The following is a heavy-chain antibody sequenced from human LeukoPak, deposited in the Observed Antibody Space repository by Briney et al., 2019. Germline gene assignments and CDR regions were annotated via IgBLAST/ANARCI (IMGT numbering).Heavy chain of an antibody. CDR2: IIPILGIA. V-gene: IGHV1-69*04. J-gene: IGHJ4*02. Sequence: SVKVSCKDSGGTFSSYAISWVRQAPGQGLEWMGRIIPILGIANYAQKFQGRVTITADKSTSTAYMELSSLRSEDTAVYYCARLITGTTLLDYWGQGTLVTVSS. CDR3: ARLITGTTLLDY. CDR1: GGTFSSYA. D-gene: IGHD1-20*01.